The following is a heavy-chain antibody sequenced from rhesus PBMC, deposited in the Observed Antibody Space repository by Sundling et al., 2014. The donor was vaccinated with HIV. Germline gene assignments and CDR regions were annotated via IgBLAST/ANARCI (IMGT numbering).Heavy chain of an antibody. J-gene: IGHJ4*01. CDR3: ARGHPRYCTESACSFEY. V-gene: IGHV1-198*02. Sequence: QVQLVQSGAEVKKPGASVKVSCKASGFTFGSYTIRWVRQAPGQGLEWMGQIVPVVGVTDYAQKFQGRVTITADTSTSTVYMELSSLRSEDTAVYYCARGHPRYCTESACSFEYWGQGVLVTVSS. D-gene: IGHD2-21*01. CDR2: IVPVVGVT. CDR1: GFTFGSYT.